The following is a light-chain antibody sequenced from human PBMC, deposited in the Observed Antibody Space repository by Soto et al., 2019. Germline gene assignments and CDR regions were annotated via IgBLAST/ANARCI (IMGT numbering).Light chain of an antibody. CDR1: SSDIGNYNT. J-gene: IGLJ1*01. V-gene: IGLV2-14*02. Sequence: QSVLTQPASVSGSPGQSITISCSGTSSDIGNYNTVSWYQHHPGKAPKLIIYEDSKRPSGVSDRFSGSKSGNTASLTISGLQAEDEAEYYCSSYTNINTRACVFGTGTKVTVL. CDR2: EDS. CDR3: SSYTNINTRACV.